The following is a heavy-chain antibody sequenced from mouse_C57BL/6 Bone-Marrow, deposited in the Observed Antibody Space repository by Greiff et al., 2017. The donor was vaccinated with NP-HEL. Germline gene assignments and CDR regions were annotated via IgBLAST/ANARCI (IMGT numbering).Heavy chain of an antibody. Sequence: EVKVEESGGGLVQPGGSMKLSCVASGFTFSNYWMNWVRQSPEKGLEWVAQIRLKSDNYATHYAESVRGRFTISRDDSKSSVYLQMNNLRAEDTGIYYCTGYDYAWFAYWGQGTLVTVSA. D-gene: IGHD2-4*01. V-gene: IGHV6-3*01. CDR2: IRLKSDNYAT. CDR3: TGYDYAWFAY. CDR1: GFTFSNYW. J-gene: IGHJ3*01.